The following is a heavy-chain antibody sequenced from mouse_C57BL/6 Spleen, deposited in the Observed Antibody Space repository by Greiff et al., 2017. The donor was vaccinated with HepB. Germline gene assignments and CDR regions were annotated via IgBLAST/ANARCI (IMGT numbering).Heavy chain of an antibody. Sequence: VQPQQSGTVLARPGASVKMSCKTSGYTFTSYWMHWVKQRPGQGLEWIGAIYPGNSDTSYNQKFKGKAKLTAVTSASTAYMELSSLTNEDSAVYYCTRPYYSNYFYYFDYWGQGTTLTVSS. J-gene: IGHJ2*01. CDR3: TRPYYSNYFYYFDY. CDR2: IYPGNSDT. D-gene: IGHD2-5*01. V-gene: IGHV1-5*01. CDR1: GYTFTSYW.